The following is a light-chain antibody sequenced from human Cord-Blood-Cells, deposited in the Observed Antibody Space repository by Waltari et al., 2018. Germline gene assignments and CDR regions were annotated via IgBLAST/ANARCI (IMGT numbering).Light chain of an antibody. CDR3: KQSYSTPKT. V-gene: IGKV1-39*01. J-gene: IGKJ1*01. CDR2: AAS. Sequence: DIQMTPSPSSLSASVGDRLTITCRASQSISSYLNWYQQKPGKAPKLLIYAASSLQCGVPARFSGSGSGTDFTLTISSLQPEDFATYYCKQSYSTPKTFGQGTKVEIK. CDR1: QSISSY.